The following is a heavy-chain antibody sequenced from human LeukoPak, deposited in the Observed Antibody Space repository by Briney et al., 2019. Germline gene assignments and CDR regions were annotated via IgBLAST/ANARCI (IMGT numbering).Heavy chain of an antibody. J-gene: IGHJ4*02. CDR1: GGSISSGSYY. CDR3: ARDNDYGDYPEY. CDR2: IYTSGST. D-gene: IGHD4-17*01. Sequence: SQTLSLTCTVSGGSISSGSYYWSWIRQPAGKGLEWIGRIYTSGSTNYNPSLKSRVTMSVDTSKNQFSLKLSSVTAADTAVYYCARDNDYGDYPEYWGQGTLVTVSS. V-gene: IGHV4-61*02.